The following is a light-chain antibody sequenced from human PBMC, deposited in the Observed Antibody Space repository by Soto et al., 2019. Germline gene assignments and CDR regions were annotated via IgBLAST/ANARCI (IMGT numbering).Light chain of an antibody. CDR2: DAF. J-gene: IGKJ2*01. Sequence: EIVLTQSPGTLSLSPGERATLSCRASQSVSSSSLAWYQHKPGQAPRLLIYDAFSRATDITDRFSGSGSGTEFTLTISRLEPEDFAVYYCQHYGSSPPKYTFGQGTKLEI. V-gene: IGKV3-20*01. CDR3: QHYGSSPPKYT. CDR1: QSVSSSS.